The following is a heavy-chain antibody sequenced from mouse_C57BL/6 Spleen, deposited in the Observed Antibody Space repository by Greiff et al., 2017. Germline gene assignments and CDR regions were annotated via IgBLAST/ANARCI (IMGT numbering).Heavy chain of an antibody. Sequence: VQLQQSGAELVRPGASVKLSCKASGYTFTDYYINWVKQRPGQGLEWIASIYPGSGNTYYNEKFKGKATLTAEKSSSTAYMQLSSLTSEDSAVYFCARGGASQATAMDYWGQGTSVTVSS. V-gene: IGHV1-76*01. CDR3: ARGGASQATAMDY. CDR1: GYTFTDYY. D-gene: IGHD3-2*02. J-gene: IGHJ4*01. CDR2: IYPGSGNT.